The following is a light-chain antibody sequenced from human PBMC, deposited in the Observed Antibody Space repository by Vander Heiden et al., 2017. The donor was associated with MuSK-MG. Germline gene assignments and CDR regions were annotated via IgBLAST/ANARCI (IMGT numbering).Light chain of an antibody. CDR3: QVWDSSSDHRV. V-gene: IGLV3-21*04. CDR2: YDS. J-gene: IGLJ2*01. CDR1: NIGSKS. Sequence: SYVLTQPPSASVAPGKTARITCGGNNIGSKSVHWYQQKPGQAPVLFIYYDSDRPSGIPERFSGSNSGNTATLTISRVEAGDEADYYCQVWDSSSDHRVFGGGTKLTVL.